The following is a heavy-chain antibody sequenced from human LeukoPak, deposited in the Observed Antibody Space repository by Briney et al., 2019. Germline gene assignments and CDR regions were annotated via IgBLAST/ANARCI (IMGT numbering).Heavy chain of an antibody. Sequence: GGSLRLSCAASGFIFSSKWIHWVRQAPGKGLEWVSRIDNGGSYTSYADSVKGRFTISRDNAKNTLYLQMNSLRAEDTAVYYCARDLPISDSSGYYLDYWGQGTVVTVSS. V-gene: IGHV3-74*01. J-gene: IGHJ4*02. CDR2: IDNGGSYT. CDR3: ARDLPISDSSGYYLDY. D-gene: IGHD3-22*01. CDR1: GFIFSSKW.